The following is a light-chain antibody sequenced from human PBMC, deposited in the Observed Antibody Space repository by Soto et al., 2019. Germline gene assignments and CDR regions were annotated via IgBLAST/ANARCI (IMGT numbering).Light chain of an antibody. CDR3: QSYDSSLSGYV. J-gene: IGLJ1*01. CDR2: GNS. V-gene: IGLV1-40*01. CDR1: SSNIGAGYD. Sequence: QSALTQPPSVSGAPGQRVTISCTGSSSNIGAGYDVHWYQQLPGTAPKLLIYGNSHRPSGVPDRFSGSKSGTSASLAITGLQAEDEADYYCQSYDSSLSGYVFGTGNKVTVL.